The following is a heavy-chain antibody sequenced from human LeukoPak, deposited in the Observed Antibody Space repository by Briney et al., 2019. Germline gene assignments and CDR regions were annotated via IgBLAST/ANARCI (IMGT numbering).Heavy chain of an antibody. CDR2: ISGSGGST. CDR1: GFTFSSYG. V-gene: IGHV3-23*01. J-gene: IGHJ3*02. D-gene: IGHD6-13*01. CDR3: AESRNRIAAAGRAFDI. Sequence: PGGSLRLSCAASGFTFSSYGMSWVRQAPGKGLEWVSAISGSGGSTYYADSVKGRFTISRDNSKNTLYLQMNSLRAEDTAVYYCAESRNRIAAAGRAFDIWGQGTMVTVSS.